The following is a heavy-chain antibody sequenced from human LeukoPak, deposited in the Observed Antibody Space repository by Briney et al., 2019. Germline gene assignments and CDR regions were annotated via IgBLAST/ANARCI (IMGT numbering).Heavy chain of an antibody. Sequence: GGSLRLSCAASGFTFSSYGMHWVRQAPGKGLEWVAVISYDGSNKYYADSVKGRLTISRDNSKNTLYLQMNSLRAEDTAVYYCAKEISIVVVPLPLDYWGQGTLVTVSS. CDR2: ISYDGSNK. D-gene: IGHD2-2*01. CDR1: GFTFSSYG. V-gene: IGHV3-30*18. J-gene: IGHJ4*02. CDR3: AKEISIVVVPLPLDY.